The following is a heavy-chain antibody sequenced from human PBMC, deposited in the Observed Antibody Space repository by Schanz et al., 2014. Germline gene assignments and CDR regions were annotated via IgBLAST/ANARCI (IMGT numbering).Heavy chain of an antibody. D-gene: IGHD3-9*01. V-gene: IGHV1-18*01. CDR1: GGTFNSYT. CDR2: ISTFRNEDT. J-gene: IGHJ6*02. CDR3: ARVQDDILTGSEYYYGMDV. Sequence: QVQLVQSGAEVKKPGSSMKVSCKASGGTFNSYTINWVRQAPGQGLEFMGWISTFRNEDTNSAQRFQGRLTMTTDTSTSTAYMELRSLRSDDTAVYYCARVQDDILTGSEYYYGMDVWGQGTTVTVSS.